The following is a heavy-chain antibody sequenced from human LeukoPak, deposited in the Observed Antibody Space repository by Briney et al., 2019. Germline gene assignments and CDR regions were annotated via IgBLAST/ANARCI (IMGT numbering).Heavy chain of an antibody. CDR2: VYTGGST. CDR3: ATSPASSSLDY. D-gene: IGHD6-13*01. V-gene: IGHV3-53*01. J-gene: IGHJ4*02. CDR1: GFTVSSNY. Sequence: GGSLRLSCAASGFTVSSNYMSWVRQGPGKGLEWISVVYTGGSTYYADSVKGRFTISRDNSKNTLYLQMNSLRAEDTAVYYCATSPASSSLDYWGQGTLVTVSS.